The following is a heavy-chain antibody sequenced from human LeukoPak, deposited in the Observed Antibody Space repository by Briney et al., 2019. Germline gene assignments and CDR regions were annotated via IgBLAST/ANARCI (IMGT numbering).Heavy chain of an antibody. CDR1: GFTFSTYG. J-gene: IGHJ4*02. D-gene: IGHD5-12*01. CDR3: AKGSNRGVATIDY. Sequence: GGSLSLSCAASGFTFSTYGRHWIRQAPGKGLDWVAVISYDGSDKYYAASVKGRFTISIDNSKNPLSLQMNTLRAADTAVYYCAKGSNRGVATIDYWGQGTLVTVSS. V-gene: IGHV3-30*18. CDR2: ISYDGSDK.